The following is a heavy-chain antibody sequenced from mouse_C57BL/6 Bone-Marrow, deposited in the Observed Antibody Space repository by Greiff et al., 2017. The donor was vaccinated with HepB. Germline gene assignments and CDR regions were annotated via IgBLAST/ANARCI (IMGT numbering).Heavy chain of an antibody. CDR1: GYAFSSSW. D-gene: IGHD1-1*01. Sequence: VKLVESGPELVKPGASVKISCKASGYAFSSSWMNWVKQRPGKGLEWIGRIYPGDGDTNYNGKFKGQATLTADKSSSTAYMQLSSLTSEDSAVYFSARSPLITTVVATYYFDYWGQGTTLTVSS. V-gene: IGHV1-82*01. CDR2: IYPGDGDT. CDR3: ARSPLITTVVATYYFDY. J-gene: IGHJ2*01.